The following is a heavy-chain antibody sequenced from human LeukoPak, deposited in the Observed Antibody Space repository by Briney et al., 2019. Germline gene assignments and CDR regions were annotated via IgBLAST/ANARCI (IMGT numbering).Heavy chain of an antibody. CDR2: IIPIFGTA. D-gene: IGHD3-22*01. J-gene: IGHJ6*02. CDR1: GGTFSSYA. CDR3: ARGAVWDYDSSGYYYYYGMDV. Sequence: SVKVSCKASGGTFSSYAISWVRRAPGQGLEWMGGIIPIFGTANYAQKFQGRVTITADESTSTAYMELSSLRSEDTAVYYCARGAVWDYDSSGYYYYYGMDVWGQGTTVTVSS. V-gene: IGHV1-69*13.